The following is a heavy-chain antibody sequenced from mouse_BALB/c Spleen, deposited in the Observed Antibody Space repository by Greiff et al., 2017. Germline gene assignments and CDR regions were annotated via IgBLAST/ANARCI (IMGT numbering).Heavy chain of an antibody. CDR2: INPSNGGT. V-gene: IGHV1S81*02. CDR3: TRDGSSSWDFDV. CDR1: GYTFTSYY. Sequence: QVQLQQSGADLVKPGASVKLSCKASGYTFTSYYMHWVKQRPGQGLEWIGEINPSNGGTNFNEKFKSKATLTVDKSTSTAYLQLSSLTSEDAAVDYCTRDGSSSWDFDVWGAGTTVTVSS. J-gene: IGHJ1*01. D-gene: IGHD1-1*01.